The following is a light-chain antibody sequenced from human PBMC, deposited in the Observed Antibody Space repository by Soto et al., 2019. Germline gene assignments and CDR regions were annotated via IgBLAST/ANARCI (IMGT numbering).Light chain of an antibody. Sequence: EIVLTQSPAILSLSPGERATLSCRASQTINNYLAWYQQKPGQAPRLLILDASNRATGIPARISGRGSGTDFTLTISSLEAEDFAVYYCQQRSKWPVTFGGGTKVDIK. CDR1: QTINNY. V-gene: IGKV3-11*01. J-gene: IGKJ4*01. CDR3: QQRSKWPVT. CDR2: DAS.